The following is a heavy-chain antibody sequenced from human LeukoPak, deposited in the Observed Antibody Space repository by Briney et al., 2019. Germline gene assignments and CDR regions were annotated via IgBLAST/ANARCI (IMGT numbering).Heavy chain of an antibody. V-gene: IGHV4-34*01. CDR2: INHSGST. CDR3: ARVNGVGYFDFWDY. CDR1: GGSFSGYY. J-gene: IGHJ4*02. Sequence: SETLSLTCAVYGGSFSGYYWSWIRQPPGKGLEWIGEINHSGSTNYNPSLKSRVTISVDSSKNQFSLKLSSVTAADTAVYYCARVNGVGYFDFWDYWGQGTLVTVSS. D-gene: IGHD3/OR15-3a*01.